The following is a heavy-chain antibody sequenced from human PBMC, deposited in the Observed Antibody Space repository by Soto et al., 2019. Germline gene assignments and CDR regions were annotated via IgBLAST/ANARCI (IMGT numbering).Heavy chain of an antibody. CDR1: GYNFAGYW. Sequence: PGESLKISCKGSGYNFAGYWIAWVRQMPGKGLELMGIIYPSDSDTRYRPSFQGQVTISADKSISSAYLQWSSLRASDTATYYCARGRVSTRTFDYWDQGTPVTVSS. CDR2: IYPSDSDT. D-gene: IGHD1-1*01. V-gene: IGHV5-51*01. CDR3: ARGRVSTRTFDY. J-gene: IGHJ4*02.